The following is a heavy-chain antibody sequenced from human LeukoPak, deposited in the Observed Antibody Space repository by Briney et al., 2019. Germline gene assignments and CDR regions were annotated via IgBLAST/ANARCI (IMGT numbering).Heavy chain of an antibody. J-gene: IGHJ4*02. V-gene: IGHV3-21*05. D-gene: IGHD3-10*01. CDR3: ARHRLGSGILADY. CDR2: ISGSGDDT. Sequence: GGSLRLSCAASGFTFSSYAMSWVRQAPGKGLEWLSYISGSGDDTNYADSVRGRFTISRDNAKNSLYLQMNSLRVEDTAVYYCARHRLGSGILADYWGQGTLVTVSS. CDR1: GFTFSSYA.